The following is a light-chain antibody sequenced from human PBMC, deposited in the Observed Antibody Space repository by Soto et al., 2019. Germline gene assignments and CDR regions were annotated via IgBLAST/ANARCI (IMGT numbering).Light chain of an antibody. CDR3: QQYNSYSEP. CDR1: QTISSW. CDR2: KAS. V-gene: IGKV1-5*03. Sequence: ITLSPSTVSGYVGDRVTITCRASQTISSWLAWYQQKPGKAPKLLIYKASTLKSGVPSRFSGSGSGTEFTLTISSLQPDDFATYYCQQYNSYSEPFGQGTKVDIK. J-gene: IGKJ1*01.